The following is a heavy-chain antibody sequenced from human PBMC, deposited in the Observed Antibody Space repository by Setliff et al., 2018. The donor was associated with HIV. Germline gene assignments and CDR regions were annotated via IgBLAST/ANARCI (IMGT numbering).Heavy chain of an antibody. V-gene: IGHV1-3*01. D-gene: IGHD3-10*01. CDR3: ARGALLAVFDFDH. J-gene: IGHJ4*02. CDR1: GYTFTTYS. Sequence: ASVKVSCKASGYTFTTYSLHWVRQAPGQSLEWMAWMHVGKGDRKYSQDFQGRITISTDTSANTAYMELTDLRSDDTAVYFCARGALLAVFDFDHWGQGTQVTVSS. CDR2: MHVGKGDR.